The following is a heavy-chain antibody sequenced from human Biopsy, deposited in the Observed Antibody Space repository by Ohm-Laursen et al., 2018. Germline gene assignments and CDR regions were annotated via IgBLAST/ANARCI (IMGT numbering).Heavy chain of an antibody. CDR2: IIPILHVP. Sequence: ASVKVSCKTAGGTFTNYAFTWVRQAPGQGLEWMGRIIPILHVPTYAQSFQGRVTISADKSTSTAYMELSGLRSEDTAVYYCASLEDRTFDKWGQGTLVTVSS. V-gene: IGHV1-69*04. CDR1: GGTFTNYA. CDR3: ASLEDRTFDK. J-gene: IGHJ4*02.